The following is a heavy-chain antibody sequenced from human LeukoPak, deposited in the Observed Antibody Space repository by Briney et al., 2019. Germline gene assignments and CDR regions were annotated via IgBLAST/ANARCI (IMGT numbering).Heavy chain of an antibody. D-gene: IGHD2-15*01. CDR3: ARDQGSFDY. V-gene: IGHV3-7*01. CDR2: IKKDGSEK. Sequence: GGSLRLSCAASGFTFSSYAMSWVRQAPGKGLEWVANIKKDGSEKYYVDSVKGRFTLSRDNAKNSLYLQMNSLRAEDTAVYYCARDQGSFDYWGQGTLVTVSS. J-gene: IGHJ4*02. CDR1: GFTFSSYA.